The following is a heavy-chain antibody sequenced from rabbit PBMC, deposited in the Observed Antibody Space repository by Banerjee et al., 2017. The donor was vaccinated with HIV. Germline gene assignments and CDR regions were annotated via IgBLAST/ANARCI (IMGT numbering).Heavy chain of an antibody. CDR1: GFDFSSYYM. Sequence: QEQLKESGGGLVQPGGSLKLSCKASGFDFSSYYMSWVRQAPGKGLEWIGYIDPVFGSTYYASWVKGRFTISKPSSTTVTLQMTSLTAADTATYFCAGGGAGYGWTRLDLWGPGTLVTVS. J-gene: IGHJ3*01. CDR3: AGGGAGYGWTRLDL. CDR2: IDPVFGST. V-gene: IGHV1S45*01. D-gene: IGHD6-1*01.